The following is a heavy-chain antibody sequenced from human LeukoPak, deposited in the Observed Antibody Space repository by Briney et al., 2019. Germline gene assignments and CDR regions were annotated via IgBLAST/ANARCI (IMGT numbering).Heavy chain of an antibody. V-gene: IGHV1-2*02. J-gene: IGHJ5*02. D-gene: IGHD1-26*01. CDR2: INPNSGGT. CDR3: ARDNSVGDVAWWFDP. Sequence: GASVKVSCKASGYTFTGYYMHWVRQAPGQGLEWMGWINPNSGGTNYAQKFQGRVTMTRDTSTTTDYMELSSLRSEDTAVYYCARDNSVGDVAWWFDPWGQGTLVTVSS. CDR1: GYTFTGYY.